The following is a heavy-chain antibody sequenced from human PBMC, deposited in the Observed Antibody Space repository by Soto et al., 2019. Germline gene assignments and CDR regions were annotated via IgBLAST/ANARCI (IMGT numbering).Heavy chain of an antibody. CDR3: ASTSREYDYIWGSYRFHYFDY. J-gene: IGHJ4*02. CDR2: IKQDGSEK. D-gene: IGHD3-16*02. V-gene: IGHV3-7*01. CDR1: GFTFSSYW. Sequence: GGSLRLSCAASGFTFSSYWMSWVRQAPGKGLEWVANIKQDGSEKYYVDSVKGRFTISRDNAKNSLYLQMNSLRAEDTAVYYCASTSREYDYIWGSYRFHYFDYWGQGTLVTVSS.